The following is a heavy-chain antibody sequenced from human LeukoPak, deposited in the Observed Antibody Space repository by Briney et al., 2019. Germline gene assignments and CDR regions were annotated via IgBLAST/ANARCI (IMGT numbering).Heavy chain of an antibody. J-gene: IGHJ4*02. CDR1: GFTFSTYG. CDR3: ARDIYDSSGHKYFDY. D-gene: IGHD3-22*01. V-gene: IGHV3-33*01. Sequence: GGPLKPSCAAPGFTFSTYGMHWVGQAPGQGRGWVPVIWNDVSNEYSADSVKGRFTISRDNSKNTLYLQMNSLRAEDPSVYYCARDIYDSSGHKYFDYWGQGTLVTVSS. CDR2: IWNDVSNE.